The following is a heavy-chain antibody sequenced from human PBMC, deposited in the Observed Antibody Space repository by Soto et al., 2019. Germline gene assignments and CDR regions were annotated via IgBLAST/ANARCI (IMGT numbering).Heavy chain of an antibody. Sequence: PSETQFLTYTVSSGSIRSNFCSWIRQPPGKGLEXIGXXYXXGXTXXXPXXXSRVTISVDTAKNQFSLKLTSVTAADTAVYYCARDPTDSSGYCFDYWGQGTLVTASS. CDR2: XYXXGXT. J-gene: IGHJ4*02. CDR3: ARDPTDSSGYCFDY. D-gene: IGHD3-22*01. V-gene: IGHV4-59*01. CDR1: SGSIRSNF.